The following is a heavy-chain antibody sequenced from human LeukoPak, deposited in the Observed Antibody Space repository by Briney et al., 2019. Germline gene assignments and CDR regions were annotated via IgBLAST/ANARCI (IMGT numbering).Heavy chain of an antibody. CDR2: FDPEDGET. CDR3: ATDTLSMVPGYYYGMDV. V-gene: IGHV1-24*01. J-gene: IGHJ6*02. D-gene: IGHD3-10*01. Sequence: ASVKVSCKASGYSFTGYYMHWVRQAPGKGLEWMGGFDPEDGETIYAQKFQGRVTMTEDTSTDTAYMELSSLRSEDTAVYYCATDTLSMVPGYYYGMDVWGQGTTVTVSS. CDR1: GYSFTGYY.